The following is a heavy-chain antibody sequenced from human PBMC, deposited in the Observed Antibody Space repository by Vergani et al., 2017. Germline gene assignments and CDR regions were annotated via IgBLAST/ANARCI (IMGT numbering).Heavy chain of an antibody. CDR1: GGSISSYY. CDR2: IYYSGST. V-gene: IGHV4-59*01. D-gene: IGHD5/OR15-5a*01. Sequence: QVQLQESGPGLVKPSETLSLTCTVSGGSISSYYWSWIRQPPGKGLEWIGNIYYSGSTNYNPSLKSRVTISVDTSKNQFSLKLSSVTAADTAVYYCARGASTYNWFDPWGQGTLVTVSS. CDR3: ARGASTYNWFDP. J-gene: IGHJ5*02.